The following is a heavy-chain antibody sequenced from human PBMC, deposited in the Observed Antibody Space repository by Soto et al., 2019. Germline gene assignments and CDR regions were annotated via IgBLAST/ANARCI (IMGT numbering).Heavy chain of an antibody. V-gene: IGHV1-18*01. D-gene: IGHD6-19*01. Sequence: GASVKVSCKASGYTFTSYGISWVRQAPGQRLEWMGWISAYNGNTNYAQKLQGRVTMTTDTSTSTAYMELRSLRSDDTAVYYCARDMGQWLEGPRYYFDYWGQGTLVTVSS. CDR3: ARDMGQWLEGPRYYFDY. CDR2: ISAYNGNT. J-gene: IGHJ4*02. CDR1: GYTFTSYG.